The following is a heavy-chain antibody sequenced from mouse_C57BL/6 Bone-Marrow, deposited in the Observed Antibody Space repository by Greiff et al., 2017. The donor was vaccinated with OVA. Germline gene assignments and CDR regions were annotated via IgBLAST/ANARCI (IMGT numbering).Heavy chain of an antibody. Sequence: VQLVESGAELARPGASVKLSCKASGYTFTSYGISWVKQRTGQGLEWIGEIYPRSGNTYYNEKFKGKATLTADKSSSTAYMELRSLTSEDSAVYFCARRGLRRSWFAYWGQGTLVTVSA. V-gene: IGHV1-81*01. D-gene: IGHD2-4*01. CDR1: GYTFTSYG. J-gene: IGHJ3*01. CDR3: ARRGLRRSWFAY. CDR2: IYPRSGNT.